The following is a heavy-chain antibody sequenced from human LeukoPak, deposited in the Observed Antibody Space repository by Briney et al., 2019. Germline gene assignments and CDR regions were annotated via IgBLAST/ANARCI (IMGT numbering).Heavy chain of an antibody. CDR1: GYSFTSYW. J-gene: IGHJ3*02. D-gene: IGHD1-26*01. CDR3: ARPGVGATNAFDI. Sequence: GESLKFSCKGSGYSFTSYWIGWLRQLPGKGLEWMGVIYPGDSATRYSPSFQGQVTISADKSISTAYLQWRSLKASDTAMYYCARPGVGATNAFDIWGQGTMVTVSS. V-gene: IGHV5-51*01. CDR2: IYPGDSAT.